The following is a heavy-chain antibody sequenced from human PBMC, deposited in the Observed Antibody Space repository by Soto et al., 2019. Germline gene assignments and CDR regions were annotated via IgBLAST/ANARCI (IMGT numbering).Heavy chain of an antibody. J-gene: IGHJ4*02. V-gene: IGHV3-23*01. CDR2: ISGSGGST. Sequence: GGSLRLSCAASGFTFSSNAMSWVRQAPGKGLEWVSAISGSGGSTYYGDAVKGRFTISRDNSKNTLYLQMNSLRDEDTALYYCAKRVVAAAGTSFDYWGQGTLVTVSS. CDR1: GFTFSSNA. D-gene: IGHD6-13*01. CDR3: AKRVVAAAGTSFDY.